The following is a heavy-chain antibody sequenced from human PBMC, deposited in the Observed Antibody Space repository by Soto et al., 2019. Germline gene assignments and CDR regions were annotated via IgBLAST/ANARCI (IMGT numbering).Heavy chain of an antibody. Sequence: SGGGVVQPGRSLRLSCAASGFTFSDYAMHWVRQAPGKGLEWVAIMSYDGNNQYYADSVKGRFTISRDNFKNTLYLQMNSLRTEDTALYYCAKALGELSPESFDYWGQGILVTVSS. J-gene: IGHJ4*02. D-gene: IGHD3-16*02. CDR1: GFTFSDYA. V-gene: IGHV3-30*18. CDR2: MSYDGNNQ. CDR3: AKALGELSPESFDY.